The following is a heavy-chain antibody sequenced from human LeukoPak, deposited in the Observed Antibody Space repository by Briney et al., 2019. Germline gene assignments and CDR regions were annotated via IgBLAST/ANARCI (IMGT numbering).Heavy chain of an antibody. V-gene: IGHV3-30*03. CDR1: GFTFSSYG. D-gene: IGHD5-18*01. CDR2: ISYDGSNK. Sequence: GGSLRLSCAASGFTFSSYGVHWVRQAPGKGLEWVAVISYDGSNKYYADSVKGRFTISRDNSKNALYLQMTSLRAEDTAMYYCASATYSYGCFYWGQGTLVTVSS. CDR3: ASATYSYGCFY. J-gene: IGHJ4*02.